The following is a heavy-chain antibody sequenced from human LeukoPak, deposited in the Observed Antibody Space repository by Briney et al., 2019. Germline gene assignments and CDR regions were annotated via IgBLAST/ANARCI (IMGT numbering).Heavy chain of an antibody. CDR2: ISTSSSYI. CDR1: GFTFSSYS. V-gene: IGHV3-21*01. J-gene: IGHJ5*02. CDR3: ARGADGVSSNSRGWFDP. Sequence: GGSLRLSCVGSGFTFSSYSMNWVRRAPGKGLEWVSSISTSSSYIYYADSVRGRFTISRDNAKNSLYLQMNSLRAEDTAVYSSARGADGVSSNSRGWFDPWGQGTLVTVSS. D-gene: IGHD2-15*01.